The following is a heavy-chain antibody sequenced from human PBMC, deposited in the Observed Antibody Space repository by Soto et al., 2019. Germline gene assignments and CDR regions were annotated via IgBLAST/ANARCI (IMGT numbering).Heavy chain of an antibody. D-gene: IGHD6-13*01. V-gene: IGHV4-34*01. CDR2: INHSGST. Sequence: PSETLSLTCAVYGGSFSGYYWSWIRQPPGKGLEWIGEINHSGSTNYNPSLKSRVTISVDTSKNQFSLKLSSVTAADTAVYYCARGGVRYSSSIADHWGQGTLVTVSS. CDR1: GGSFSGYY. CDR3: ARGGVRYSSSIADH. J-gene: IGHJ4*02.